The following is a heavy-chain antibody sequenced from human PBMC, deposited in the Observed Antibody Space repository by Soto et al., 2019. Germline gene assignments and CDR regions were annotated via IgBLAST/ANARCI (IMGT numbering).Heavy chain of an antibody. CDR1: GGTFSSYT. CDR3: AREGGSGWYAYYFDY. D-gene: IGHD6-19*01. Sequence: QVQLVQSGAEVKKPGSSVKVSCKASGGTFSSYTISWVRQAPGQGLEWMGRIIPILGIANYAQKFQGRVTITADKSTSTAYMELSSLRSEDTAVYYCAREGGSGWYAYYFDYWGQGTLVTVSS. J-gene: IGHJ4*02. V-gene: IGHV1-69*08. CDR2: IIPILGIA.